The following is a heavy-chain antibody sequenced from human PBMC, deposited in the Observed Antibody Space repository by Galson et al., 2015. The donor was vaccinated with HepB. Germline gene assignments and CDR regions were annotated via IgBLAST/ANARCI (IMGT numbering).Heavy chain of an antibody. J-gene: IGHJ4*02. D-gene: IGHD6-13*01. CDR2: TYYRSKWYN. CDR3: AREPAGYSSSWYVFDY. Sequence: CAISGDSVSSNYAAWSWIRQSPSRGLEWLGRTYYRSKWYNDYAVSVKSRITIHPDTSKNQFSLQLSSVTAADTAVYYCAREPAGYSSSWYVFDYWGQGTLVTVSS. V-gene: IGHV6-1*01. CDR1: GDSVSSNYAA.